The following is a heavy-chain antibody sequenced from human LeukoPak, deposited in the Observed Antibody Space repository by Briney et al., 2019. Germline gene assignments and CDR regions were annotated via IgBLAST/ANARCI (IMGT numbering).Heavy chain of an antibody. D-gene: IGHD2/OR15-2a*01. CDR2: IYYSGST. CDR3: ARGLEFSSFDY. CDR1: GGSISSSSYY. Sequence: NPSETLSLTCTVSGGSISSSSYYWGWIRQPPGKGLEWIGSIYYSGSTYYNPSLKSRVTISVDTSKNQFSLKLSSVTAADTAVYYCARGLEFSSFDYWGQGTLVTVSS. J-gene: IGHJ4*02. V-gene: IGHV4-39*07.